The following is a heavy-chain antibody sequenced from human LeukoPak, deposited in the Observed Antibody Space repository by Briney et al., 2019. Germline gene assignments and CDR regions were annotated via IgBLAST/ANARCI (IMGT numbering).Heavy chain of an antibody. J-gene: IGHJ3*02. D-gene: IGHD1-26*01. CDR3: ARDRKWEPQQPDAFDI. CDR2: IIPIFGTA. V-gene: IGHV1-69*13. CDR1: GGTFSSYA. Sequence: ASVMVSCTASGGTFSSYAISWVRQAPGQGLEWMGGIIPIFGTANYAQKFQGRVTITADESTSTAYMELSSLRSEDTAVYYCARDRKWEPQQPDAFDIWGQGTMVTVSS.